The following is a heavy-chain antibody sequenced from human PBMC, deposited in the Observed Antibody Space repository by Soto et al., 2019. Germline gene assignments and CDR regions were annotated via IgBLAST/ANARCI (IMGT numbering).Heavy chain of an antibody. CDR1: GGSISSGGYY. J-gene: IGHJ5*02. D-gene: IGHD3-3*01. Sequence: SETLSLTCTVSGGSISSGGYYWSWIRQHPGKGLEWIGYIYYSGSTYYNPSLKSRVTISVDTSKNQFSLKLSSVTAADTAVYYCARAMTYYFWSGYLSYNSFDPWGQGTLVTVSS. V-gene: IGHV4-31*03. CDR3: ARAMTYYFWSGYLSYNSFDP. CDR2: IYYSGST.